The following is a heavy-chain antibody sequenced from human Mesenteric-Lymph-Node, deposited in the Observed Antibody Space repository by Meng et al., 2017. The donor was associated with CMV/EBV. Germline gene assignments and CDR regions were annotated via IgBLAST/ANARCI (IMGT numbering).Heavy chain of an antibody. CDR3: ASPTVTTSGYYYYYGMDV. CDR1: GFSVTSYY. V-gene: IGHV3-66*01. CDR2: VWTSGGT. Sequence: GGSLRLSCAASGFSVTSYYMSWVRQAPGKGLEWVSVVWTSGGTFYAHSVEGRFTISRDNAKNSLYLQMNSLRAEDTAVYYCASPTVTTSGYYYYYGMDVWGQGTTVTVSS. J-gene: IGHJ6*02. D-gene: IGHD4-17*01.